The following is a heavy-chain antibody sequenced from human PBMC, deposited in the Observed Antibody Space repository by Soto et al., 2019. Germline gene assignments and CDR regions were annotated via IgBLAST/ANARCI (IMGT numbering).Heavy chain of an antibody. CDR1: GGSISSSSYY. Sequence: PSETLSLTCTVSGGSISSSSYYWGWIRQPPGKGLEWIGSIYYSGSTYYDPSLKSRVTISKDTSKNQFSLKLSSVTAADTAMFYCAVGSGGSHFVYWGQGTLVTVAS. J-gene: IGHJ4*02. CDR3: AVGSGGSHFVY. V-gene: IGHV4-39*01. D-gene: IGHD1-26*01. CDR2: IYYSGST.